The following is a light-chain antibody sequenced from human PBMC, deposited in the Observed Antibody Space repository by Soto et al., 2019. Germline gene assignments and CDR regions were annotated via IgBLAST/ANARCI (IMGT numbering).Light chain of an antibody. CDR3: SSFTSTSTNYV. CDR1: SSDIGVYNH. CDR2: DVS. Sequence: QSVLTQPASVSGSPGQSITISCTGTSSDIGVYNHVSWYQQHPGKAPKLMIYDVSNRPSGASNRFSGSKSGNTASLTISGLQPEDEADYYCSSFTSTSTNYVFGTGTKVTVL. J-gene: IGLJ1*01. V-gene: IGLV2-14*01.